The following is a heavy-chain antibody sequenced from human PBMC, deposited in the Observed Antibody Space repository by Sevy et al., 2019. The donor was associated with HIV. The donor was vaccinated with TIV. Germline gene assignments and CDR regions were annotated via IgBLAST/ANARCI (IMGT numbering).Heavy chain of an antibody. V-gene: IGHV3-7*01. CDR3: ARRFFDV. Sequence: GGSLRLSCVASGVAISSNYVSWVRQAPGKGLEWVANIRQDGGEIYYSDSVKGRFTISRDNAKESLFLQMTNLKVEDSGIYYCARRFFDVWGQGVLVTVSS. J-gene: IGHJ4*02. CDR1: GVAISSNY. CDR2: IRQDGGEI. D-gene: IGHD3-16*01.